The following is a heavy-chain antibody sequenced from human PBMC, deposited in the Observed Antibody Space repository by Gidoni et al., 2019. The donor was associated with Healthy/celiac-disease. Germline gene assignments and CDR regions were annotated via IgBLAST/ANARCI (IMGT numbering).Heavy chain of an antibody. J-gene: IGHJ4*02. CDR3: TTDGRVGATWFDY. V-gene: IGHV3-15*01. Sequence: VKGRFTISRDDSKNTLYLQMNSLKTEDTAVYYCTTDGRVGATWFDYWGQGTLVTVSS. D-gene: IGHD1-26*01.